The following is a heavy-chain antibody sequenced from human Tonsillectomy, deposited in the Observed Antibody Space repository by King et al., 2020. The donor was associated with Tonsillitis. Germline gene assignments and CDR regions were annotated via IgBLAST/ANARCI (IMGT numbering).Heavy chain of an antibody. CDR3: AKVPGGYCSSSTCYLDY. CDR1: GFTFSSYA. J-gene: IGHJ4*02. CDR2: ISGSGGST. D-gene: IGHD2-2*01. Sequence: QLVQSGGGLVQPGGSLRLSCAASGFTFSSYAMRWVRQAPGKGLEWGSIISGSGGSTYYAEPVKGRFTISRDNSKNTLDLQMNSLRAEDTAVYYCAKVPGGYCSSSTCYLDYWGQGTLVTVSS. V-gene: IGHV3-23*04.